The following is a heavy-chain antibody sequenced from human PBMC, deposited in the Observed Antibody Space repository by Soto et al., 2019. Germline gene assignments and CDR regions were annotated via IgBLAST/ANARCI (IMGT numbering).Heavy chain of an antibody. CDR2: IYYSGST. Sequence: SETLSLTCTVSGGSISSGGYYWSWIRQHPGKGLEWIGYIYYSGSTYYNPSLKSRVTISVDTSKNQFSLKLSSVTAADTAVYYCARDSAGRQAWFDPWGQGTLVTVSS. J-gene: IGHJ5*02. D-gene: IGHD1-1*01. CDR3: ARDSAGRQAWFDP. CDR1: GGSISSGGYY. V-gene: IGHV4-31*03.